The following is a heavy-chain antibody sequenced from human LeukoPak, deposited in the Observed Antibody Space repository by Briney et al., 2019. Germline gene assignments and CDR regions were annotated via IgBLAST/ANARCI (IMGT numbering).Heavy chain of an antibody. J-gene: IGHJ3*02. CDR1: GGSISSGSYY. CDR2: IYTSGST. D-gene: IGHD5-12*01. V-gene: IGHV4-61*02. Sequence: SQTLSLTCTVSGGSISSGSYYWSWIRQPAGKGLEWIGRIYTSGSTNYNPSLKSRVTISVDTSKNQFSLKLSSVTAADTAVYYCAKDSVPWLRPEEYAFDIWGQGTMVTVSS. CDR3: AKDSVPWLRPEEYAFDI.